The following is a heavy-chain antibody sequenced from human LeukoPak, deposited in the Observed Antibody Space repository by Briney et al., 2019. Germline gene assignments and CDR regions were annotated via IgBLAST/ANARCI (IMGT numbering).Heavy chain of an antibody. CDR1: GGSVSSRDYS. D-gene: IGHD2-15*01. CDR3: AREVVVAATLWRGYSYGPSRRGYGMDV. V-gene: IGHV4-39*02. CDR2: IYYSGST. J-gene: IGHJ6*02. Sequence: SETLSLTCTVSGGSVSSRDYSWGWIRQPPGKGLEWIGSIYYSGSTYYNPSFNSRVTISVDTSKNQLSLKLSSVTAADTAVYYCAREVVVAATLWRGYSYGPSRRGYGMDVWGQGTTVTVSS.